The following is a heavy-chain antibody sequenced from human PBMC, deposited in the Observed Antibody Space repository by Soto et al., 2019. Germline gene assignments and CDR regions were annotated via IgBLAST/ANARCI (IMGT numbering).Heavy chain of an antibody. J-gene: IGHJ6*02. CDR2: IKGDGSRI. CDR3: ARGLPGYYGKDV. D-gene: IGHD4-17*01. V-gene: IGHV3-74*01. Sequence: EVQLVESGGGLVQPGGSLRLSCAASGFTFSNYWIHWVRQAPGKGLVWVSRIKGDGSRIDYADSVKGRFTISRDNAKNTVDVQMNSLGDEDAAVYYCARGLPGYYGKDVWGQGTTVTVSS. CDR1: GFTFSNYW.